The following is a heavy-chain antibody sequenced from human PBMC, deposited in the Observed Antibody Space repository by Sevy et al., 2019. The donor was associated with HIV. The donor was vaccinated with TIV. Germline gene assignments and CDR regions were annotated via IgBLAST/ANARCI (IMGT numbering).Heavy chain of an antibody. CDR1: GGTFSSYA. CDR2: IIPIFGTA. D-gene: IGHD6-19*01. Sequence: ASVKVSCKASGGTFSSYAISWVRQAPGQGLEWMGGIIPIFGTANYAQKFQGRVTLTADKSTSTAYMELSSLRSEDTAVYYCARVGSGWYREDYYYDMDVWGKGTTVTVSS. V-gene: IGHV1-69*06. CDR3: ARVGSGWYREDYYYDMDV. J-gene: IGHJ6*03.